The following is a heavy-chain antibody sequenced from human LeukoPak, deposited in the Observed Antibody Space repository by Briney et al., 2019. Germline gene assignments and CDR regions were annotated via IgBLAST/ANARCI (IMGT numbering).Heavy chain of an antibody. CDR1: GGSISSDDYY. CDR3: ARYSVAGTMSLFSAIDY. J-gene: IGHJ4*02. CDR2: IFYSGRA. D-gene: IGHD1-7*01. V-gene: IGHV4-31*03. Sequence: SETLSLTCTVSGGSISSDDYYWSWIRQHPGKGLEWIGYIFYSGRAYYNPSLKSRVTISLHTSQNQFSLNLTSVTAADTAVYYCARYSVAGTMSLFSAIDYWGQGTLVTVSS.